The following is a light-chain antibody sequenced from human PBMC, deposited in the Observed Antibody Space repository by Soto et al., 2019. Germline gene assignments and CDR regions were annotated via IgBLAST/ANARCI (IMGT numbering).Light chain of an antibody. CDR2: GAS. CDR1: QSVGSS. CDR3: QQYNSWPPYT. Sequence: EIVLTQSPGTLSLSPGERATLSCRASQSVGSSFLAWFQHKPGQAPRLLIYGASTRATGTPARFSGSGSGTQFTLTISSLQSEDFAVYYCQQYNSWPPYTSGQGTKVDIK. J-gene: IGKJ2*01. V-gene: IGKV3-15*01.